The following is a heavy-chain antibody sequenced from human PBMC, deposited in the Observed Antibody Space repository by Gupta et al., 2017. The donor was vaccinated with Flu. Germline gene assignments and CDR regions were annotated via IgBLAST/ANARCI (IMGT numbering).Heavy chain of an antibody. D-gene: IGHD1-1*01. CDR2: IEENGNQK. CDR3: ARTGKNGWNIDD. Sequence: AFGFTFSYYWVSWVRQAAGKGLEWVANIEENGNQKYYMGSVKGRFTISRDNAENSLSLQMNSLRAEDTAVYYCARTGKNGWNIDDGGQGTLVTVSS. CDR1: GFTFSYYW. J-gene: IGHJ4*02. V-gene: IGHV3-7*01.